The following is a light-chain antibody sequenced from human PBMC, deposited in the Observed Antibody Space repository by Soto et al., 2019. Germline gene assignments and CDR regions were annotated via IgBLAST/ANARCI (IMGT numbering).Light chain of an antibody. CDR1: QIVSSSY. Sequence: EIVLTQSPGTLSLSPGERATLSCRASQIVSSSYLAWYQQRPGQAPRLLIYGASSRATGIPDRFSGSGSGKDFTLTISRLEPEDFAVYYCQQYGTSPLYTFGQGTKLEIK. CDR2: GAS. J-gene: IGKJ2*01. V-gene: IGKV3-20*01. CDR3: QQYGTSPLYT.